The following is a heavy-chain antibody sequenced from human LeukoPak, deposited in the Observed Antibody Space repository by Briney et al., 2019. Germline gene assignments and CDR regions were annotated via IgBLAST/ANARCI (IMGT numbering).Heavy chain of an antibody. Sequence: GGSLRLSCATSGFTFSTYWMSWVRQAPGKGLEWVANIKQDGSEKYYVDSVKGRFTISRDNAKNSLYLQMNSLRAEDAAVYYCANGDGFDYWGQGTLVTVSS. V-gene: IGHV3-7*01. CDR1: GFTFSTYW. D-gene: IGHD5-24*01. J-gene: IGHJ4*02. CDR3: ANGDGFDY. CDR2: IKQDGSEK.